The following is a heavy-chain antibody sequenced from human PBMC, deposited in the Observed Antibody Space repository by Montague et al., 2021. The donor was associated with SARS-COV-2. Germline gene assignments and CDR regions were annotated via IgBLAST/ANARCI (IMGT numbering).Heavy chain of an antibody. D-gene: IGHD4-17*01. CDR1: GGSFSGYY. J-gene: IGHJ6*02. V-gene: IGHV4-34*01. CDR2: INHGGST. Sequence: SETLSLTCAVYGGSFSGYYWSWIRQPPGKGLEWIGEINHGGSTNHNPSLKSRVTISVDTSKNQFSLKLSSVTAADTAVYYCARGRTVTTFYYYYYGMDVWGQGTTVTVSS. CDR3: ARGRTVTTFYYYYYGMDV.